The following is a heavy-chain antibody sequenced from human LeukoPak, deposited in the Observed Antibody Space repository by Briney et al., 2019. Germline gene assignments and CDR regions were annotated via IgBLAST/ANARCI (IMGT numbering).Heavy chain of an antibody. CDR3: GKTTVGYSSGRFPGWPVDY. D-gene: IGHD2-15*01. CDR1: GFTFNSYA. CDR2: IFGSGGNA. Sequence: GGSLRFSCAASGFTFNSYAMHWVRQAPGKGLEWVSGIFGSGGNAHYADSVKGRFTVSRDNSKNTVYLQLDSLRVEDTAVYYCGKTTVGYSSGRFPGWPVDYWGQGTLVTVSS. J-gene: IGHJ4*02. V-gene: IGHV3-23*01.